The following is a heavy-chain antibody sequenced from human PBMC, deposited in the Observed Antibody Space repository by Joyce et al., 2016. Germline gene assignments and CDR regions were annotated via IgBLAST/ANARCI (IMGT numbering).Heavy chain of an antibody. CDR3: ARQRWAEWEDGGIDAFDI. CDR1: GYSFTTYW. D-gene: IGHD1-26*01. J-gene: IGHJ3*02. CDR2: IYPGDSDT. V-gene: IGHV5-51*01. Sequence: EVQLVQSGAEVKKPGESLKISCKGSGYSFTTYWIGWVRQMPGKGREWMGIIYPGDSDTRYSPSFQGQVTISADKSIRTAYLQWSSLKASDSAMYYCARQRWAEWEDGGIDAFDIWGQGTMVTVSS.